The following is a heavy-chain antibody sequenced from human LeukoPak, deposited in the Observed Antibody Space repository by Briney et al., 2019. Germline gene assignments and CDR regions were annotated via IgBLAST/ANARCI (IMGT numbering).Heavy chain of an antibody. CDR1: GFSFSFSSYG. CDR2: ISSTTSTI. J-gene: IGHJ6*02. D-gene: IGHD3-16*01. CDR3: ARRGSGPYYYYGMDV. V-gene: IGHV3-48*01. Sequence: GGSLRLSCAASGFSFSFSSYGMNWVRQAPGKRLEWVSYISSTTSTIYYADSVKGRFTISRDNAKDSLYLQMNSLRAEDTAVYYCARRGSGPYYYYGMDVWGQGTTATVSS.